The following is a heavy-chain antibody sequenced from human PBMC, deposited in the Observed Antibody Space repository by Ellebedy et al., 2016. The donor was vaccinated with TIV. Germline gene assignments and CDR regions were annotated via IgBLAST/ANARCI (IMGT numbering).Heavy chain of an antibody. Sequence: GESLKISCAVSGLTFSKYSMSWVRQAPGKGLEWVSAITGSGTTTYYADSVKGRFTISRDNSKKKLYLQMNSLRVEDTAVYYCAKGRGGGSDSSTPRYYFDSWGLGTLFTVSS. J-gene: IGHJ4*02. CDR3: AKGRGGGSDSSTPRYYFDS. CDR2: ITGSGTTT. D-gene: IGHD2-2*01. CDR1: GLTFSKYS. V-gene: IGHV3-23*01.